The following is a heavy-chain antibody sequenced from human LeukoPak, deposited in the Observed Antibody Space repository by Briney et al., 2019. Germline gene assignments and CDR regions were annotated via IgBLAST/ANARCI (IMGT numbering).Heavy chain of an antibody. CDR1: GFTFSSYS. CDR3: ARGKGSVFDY. J-gene: IGHJ4*02. Sequence: PGVSLRLSGAASGFTFSSYSMNWVRHAPGNELKWVSSINNSNSYIYYADSVKGRFTISRDNAKNSLYLQMNSLSAEDTAVYYCARGKGSVFDYWGQGTLVTVSS. CDR2: INNSNSYI. V-gene: IGHV3-21*01.